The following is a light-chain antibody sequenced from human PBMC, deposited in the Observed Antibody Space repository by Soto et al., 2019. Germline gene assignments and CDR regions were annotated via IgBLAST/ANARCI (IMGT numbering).Light chain of an antibody. CDR2: AAS. Sequence: DIQITQSPSSLSASVGDRVTITCRASHNIDTFLNWYQQEPGKAPKLLIYAASILQGGVPSRFSASGSGTDFTLTISSLQPEDFATYICQQCYSSPTFGPGTKVDIK. CDR1: HNIDTF. J-gene: IGKJ3*01. CDR3: QQCYSSPT. V-gene: IGKV1-39*01.